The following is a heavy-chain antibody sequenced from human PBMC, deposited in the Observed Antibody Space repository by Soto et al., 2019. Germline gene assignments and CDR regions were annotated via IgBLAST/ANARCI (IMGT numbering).Heavy chain of an antibody. J-gene: IGHJ3*02. V-gene: IGHV3-30-3*01. D-gene: IGHD5-12*01. Sequence: GGSLRLSCADSGFTFSSYAMHWVRQAPGKGLEWVAVISYDGSNKYYADSVKGRFTISRDNSKNTLYLQMNSLRAEDTAVYYCARPRDGYNWDAFDIWGQGTMVSVSS. CDR1: GFTFSSYA. CDR3: ARPRDGYNWDAFDI. CDR2: ISYDGSNK.